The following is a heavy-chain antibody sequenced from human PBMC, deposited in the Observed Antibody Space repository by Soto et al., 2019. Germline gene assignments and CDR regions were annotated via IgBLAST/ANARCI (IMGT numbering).Heavy chain of an antibody. V-gene: IGHV4-31*01. CDR2: IYYSGST. CDR1: GGSISSGGYY. CDR3: ARVGYYDGSGYKAFKI. Sequence: QVQLQESGPGLVKPSQTLSLTCTVSGGSISSGGYYWSWIRQHPGKGLEWIGYIYYSGSTYYNPSRKSLVTISVDTSKNQSSLKLSSVTAADTAVYYWARVGYYDGSGYKAFKIWGQGTMVTVSS. D-gene: IGHD3-22*01. J-gene: IGHJ3*02.